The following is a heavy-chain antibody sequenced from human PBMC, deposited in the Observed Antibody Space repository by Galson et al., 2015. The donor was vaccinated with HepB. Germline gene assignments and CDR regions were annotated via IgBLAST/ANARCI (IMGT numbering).Heavy chain of an antibody. Sequence: SLRLSCAASGFTLSSSAMSWVRQAPGKGLEWVSAISDSGSSTYYADSVKGRFTISRDISENTLYLQMKSLKAEDTAVYYCAKGLNMDYYYYMDVWGKGTTVIVSS. D-gene: IGHD2/OR15-2a*01. CDR2: ISDSGSST. CDR3: AKGLNMDYYYYMDV. V-gene: IGHV3-23*01. CDR1: GFTLSSSA. J-gene: IGHJ6*03.